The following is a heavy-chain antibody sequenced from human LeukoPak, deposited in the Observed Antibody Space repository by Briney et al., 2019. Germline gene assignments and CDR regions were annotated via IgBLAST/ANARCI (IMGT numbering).Heavy chain of an antibody. CDR1: GFTFSSYA. J-gene: IGHJ4*02. CDR3: AKDQLHLYSSGWYVY. Sequence: PGGSLRLSCAASGFTFSSYAMSWVRQAPGKGLEWVSAISGSGGSTYYADSVKGRFTISRDNSKNTLYLQMNSLRAEDTAVYYCAKDQLHLYSSGWYVYWGQGTLVTVSS. D-gene: IGHD6-19*01. V-gene: IGHV3-23*01. CDR2: ISGSGGST.